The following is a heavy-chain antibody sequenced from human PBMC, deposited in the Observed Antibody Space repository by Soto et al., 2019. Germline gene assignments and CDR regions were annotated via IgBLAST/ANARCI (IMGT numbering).Heavy chain of an antibody. CDR1: GYTFTSYY. J-gene: IGHJ4*02. Sequence: QVQLVQSGAEVKKPGASVKVSCKASGYTFTSYYMHWVRQAPGQGLEWMGIINPSGGSTSYEQKFQCRVTMTRDTSTSTVYMELSSLRSEDTAVYYCAGAHPVFWSGYYWDSVYFDYWGQGTLVTVSS. CDR2: INPSGGST. D-gene: IGHD3-3*01. V-gene: IGHV1-46*01. CDR3: AGAHPVFWSGYYWDSVYFDY.